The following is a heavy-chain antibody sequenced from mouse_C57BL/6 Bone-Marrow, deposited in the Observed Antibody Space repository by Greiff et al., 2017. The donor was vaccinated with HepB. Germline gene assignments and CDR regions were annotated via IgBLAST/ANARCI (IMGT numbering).Heavy chain of an antibody. CDR3: ACAYYSNYEETLAY. V-gene: IGHV1-81*01. Sequence: QVQLQQSGAELARPGASVKLSCKASGYTFTSYGISWVKQRTGQGLEWIGEIYPRSGNTYYNEKFKGKATLTAAKSSSTAYMELRSLTSEDSAVYFCACAYYSNYEETLAYWGQGTLVTVSA. CDR2: IYPRSGNT. D-gene: IGHD2-5*01. J-gene: IGHJ3*01. CDR1: GYTFTSYG.